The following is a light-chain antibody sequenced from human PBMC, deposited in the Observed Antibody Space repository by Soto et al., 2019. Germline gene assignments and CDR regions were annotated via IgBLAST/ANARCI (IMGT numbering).Light chain of an antibody. CDR2: EVS. J-gene: IGLJ1*01. V-gene: IGLV2-14*01. CDR3: ISYTRSRSYV. Sequence: QSALTQPASVSGSPGQSITISCTGTSSDVGGYKFVSWYQQHPGTAPKLMIYEVSNRPSGVSSRFSGSKSGNTASLTISGLQAEDEADYYCISYTRSRSYVFGTGTKVTVL. CDR1: SSDVGGYKF.